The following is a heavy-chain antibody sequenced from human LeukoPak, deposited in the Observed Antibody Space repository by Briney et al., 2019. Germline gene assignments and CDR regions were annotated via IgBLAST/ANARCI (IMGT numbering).Heavy chain of an antibody. CDR2: IWYDGSNK. Sequence: GGSLRLSCAASGFTFSSYGKHWVRQAPGKGLEWVAVIWYDGSNKYYADSVKGRFTISRDNSKNTLYLQMNSLRAEDTAVYYCARDGGCSSTSCYGEGYYYYYGMDVWGQGTTVTVSS. CDR1: GFTFSSYG. V-gene: IGHV3-33*01. J-gene: IGHJ6*02. D-gene: IGHD2-2*01. CDR3: ARDGGCSSTSCYGEGYYYYYGMDV.